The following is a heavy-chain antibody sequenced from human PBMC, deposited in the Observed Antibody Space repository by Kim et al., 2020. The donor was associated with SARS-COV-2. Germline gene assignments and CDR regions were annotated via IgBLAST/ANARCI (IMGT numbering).Heavy chain of an antibody. J-gene: IGHJ3*01. Sequence: ASVKVSCKASGYTFTNYYMHWVRQAPGQGLEWMGIINPSGGSTNYAQKFQGRVTMTRDTSTSTVYMEVSRLRSEDTGGYYCARGEKRLGVINALDGWGQG. D-gene: IGHD3-22*01. CDR2: INPSGGST. V-gene: IGHV1-46*01. CDR1: GYTFTNYY. CDR3: ARGEKRLGVINALDG.